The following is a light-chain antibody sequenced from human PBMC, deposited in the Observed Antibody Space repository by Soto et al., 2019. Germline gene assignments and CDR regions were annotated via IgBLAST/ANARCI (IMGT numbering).Light chain of an antibody. V-gene: IGLV2-23*02. CDR3: CSYAGSSILV. J-gene: IGLJ3*02. CDR2: EVN. CDR1: SSDVGSYNL. Sequence: QSALTQPASVSGSPGQSITISCTGTSSDVGSYNLVSWYQQLPDKAPKLIMYEVNERPSGISNRFSGSKSGNTASLTISGLQAEDEAEYYCCSYAGSSILVFGGGTKLTVL.